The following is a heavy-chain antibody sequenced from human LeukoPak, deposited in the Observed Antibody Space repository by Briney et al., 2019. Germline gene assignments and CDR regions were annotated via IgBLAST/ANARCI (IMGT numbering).Heavy chain of an antibody. CDR1: GFTFSSYW. Sequence: PGGSLRLSCAASGFTFSSYWMSWVRQAPGKGLEWVANIKQDGSEKYYVDSMKGRFTISRDNAKNSLYLQMNSLRAEDTAVYYCARDLRNIVVVPAARLGHYGMDVWGKGTTVTVSS. CDR3: ARDLRNIVVVPAARLGHYGMDV. D-gene: IGHD2-2*01. CDR2: IKQDGSEK. J-gene: IGHJ6*04. V-gene: IGHV3-7*03.